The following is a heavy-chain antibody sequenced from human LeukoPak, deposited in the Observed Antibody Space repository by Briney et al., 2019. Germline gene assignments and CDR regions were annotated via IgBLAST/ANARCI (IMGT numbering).Heavy chain of an antibody. J-gene: IGHJ4*02. Sequence: GGSLRLPCAASGFTFDDYAMHWVRQAPGKGLEWVSGISWNSGSIGYADSVKGRFTISRDNAKNSLYLQMNSLRAEDTALYYCAKDIRSYSYGIFDYWGQGTLVTVSS. D-gene: IGHD5-18*01. V-gene: IGHV3-9*01. CDR2: ISWNSGSI. CDR1: GFTFDDYA. CDR3: AKDIRSYSYGIFDY.